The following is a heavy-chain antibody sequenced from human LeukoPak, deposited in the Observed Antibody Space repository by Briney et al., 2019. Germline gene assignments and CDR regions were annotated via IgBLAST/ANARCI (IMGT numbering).Heavy chain of an antibody. CDR2: INPSGGST. V-gene: IGHV1-46*01. J-gene: IGHJ4*02. D-gene: IGHD2-15*01. CDR3: ARHGGYSLYYFDH. CDR1: GYTFTSYY. Sequence: ASVKASCKASGYTFTSYYMHWVRQAPGQGLEWMGIINPSGGSTSCAQKFQGRVTMTRDMSTSTVYMELSSLRSEDTAVYYCARHGGYSLYYFDHWGQGTLVTVSS.